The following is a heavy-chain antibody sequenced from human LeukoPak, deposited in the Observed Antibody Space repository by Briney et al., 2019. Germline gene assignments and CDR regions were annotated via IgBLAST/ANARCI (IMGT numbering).Heavy chain of an antibody. V-gene: IGHV3-23*01. CDR3: AKGRINWFDP. CDR1: GFTFNNYG. J-gene: IGHJ5*02. Sequence: PGGSLRLSCAASGFTFNNYGMTWVRQAPGKGLEWVSAISGSGGSTYYADSVKGRFTISRDNSKNTLYLQMNSLRAEDTAVYYCAKGRINWFDPWGQGTLVTVSS. CDR2: ISGSGGST.